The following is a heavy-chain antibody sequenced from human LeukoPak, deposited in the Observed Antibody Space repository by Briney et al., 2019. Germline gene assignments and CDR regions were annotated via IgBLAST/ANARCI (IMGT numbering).Heavy chain of an antibody. V-gene: IGHV3-66*01. CDR2: IYSGGST. CDR3: AREPGRYSTFDY. Sequence: GGSLRLSCAASGFTFSSYSMNWVRQAPGKGLEWVSVIYSGGSTYYADSVKGRFTISRDNSKNTLYLQMNSLRAEDTAVYYCAREPGRYSTFDYWGQGTLVTVSS. CDR1: GFTFSSYS. D-gene: IGHD4-11*01. J-gene: IGHJ4*02.